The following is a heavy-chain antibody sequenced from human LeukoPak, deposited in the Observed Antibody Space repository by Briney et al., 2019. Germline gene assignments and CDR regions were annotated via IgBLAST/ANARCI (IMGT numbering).Heavy chain of an antibody. Sequence: ASVKVSCKASGYTFTSYYMHWVRQAPGQGLEWMGIINPSGGSTSYAQKFQGRVTMTRDTSTSTAYMELSSLRSEDTAVYYCARDLDYYGSGSPTFDYWGQGTLVTVSS. D-gene: IGHD3-10*01. J-gene: IGHJ4*02. CDR2: INPSGGST. CDR1: GYTFTSYY. CDR3: ARDLDYYGSGSPTFDY. V-gene: IGHV1-46*01.